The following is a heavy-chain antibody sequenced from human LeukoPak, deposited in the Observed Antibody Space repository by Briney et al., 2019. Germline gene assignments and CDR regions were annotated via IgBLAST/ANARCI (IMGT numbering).Heavy chain of an antibody. CDR1: GGSFSGYF. V-gene: IGHV4-34*01. D-gene: IGHD6-6*01. CDR3: ARHGLSIAAPGRWFDP. Sequence: PSETPSLTCAVYGGSFSGYFWSWIRQPPGKGLEWIGEINHSGSTNYHPSLKSRVTISVDTSKNQFSLKLSSVTAADTAVYYCARHGLSIAAPGRWFDPWGQGTLVTVSS. CDR2: INHSGST. J-gene: IGHJ5*02.